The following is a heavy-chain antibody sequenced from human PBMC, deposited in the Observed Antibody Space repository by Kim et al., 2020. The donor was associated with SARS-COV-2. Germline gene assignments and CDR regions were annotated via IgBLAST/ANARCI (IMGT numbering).Heavy chain of an antibody. CDR3: ATLTIISSTSDYFDY. V-gene: IGHV4-39*01. D-gene: IGHD2-2*01. J-gene: IGHJ4*02. Sequence: PPLKSRVTISVDTSNNQCSLKLSSVPAADTAVYYCATLTIISSTSDYFDYWGQGTLVTVSS.